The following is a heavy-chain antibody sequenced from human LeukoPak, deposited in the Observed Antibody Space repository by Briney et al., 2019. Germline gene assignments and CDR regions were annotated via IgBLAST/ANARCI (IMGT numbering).Heavy chain of an antibody. J-gene: IGHJ6*02. V-gene: IGHV3-7*01. CDR1: GFTFSSYW. CDR3: ARGPDKIAAAVPRNYYYYGMDV. D-gene: IGHD6-13*01. Sequence: GGSLRLSCAASGFTFSSYWMSWVRQAPGKGLEWVANIKQDGSEKYYVDSVKGRFTIPRDNAKNSLYLQMNSLRAEDTAVYYCARGPDKIAAAVPRNYYYYGMDVWGQGTTVTVSS. CDR2: IKQDGSEK.